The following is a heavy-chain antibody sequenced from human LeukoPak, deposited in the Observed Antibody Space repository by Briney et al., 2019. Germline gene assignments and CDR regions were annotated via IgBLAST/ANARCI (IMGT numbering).Heavy chain of an antibody. J-gene: IGHJ4*02. D-gene: IGHD3-10*01. CDR1: GFSVSVNY. Sequence: GGSLRLSCAASGFSVSVNYMSWVRQAPGKGLEWVSVLFASGYSKYADSVKGRFTISRDNSENTLDLHMHSLRAEDTAVYYCARDDRGSGSGPPHDYWGPGTLVTVSS. CDR2: LFASGYS. CDR3: ARDDRGSGSGPPHDY. V-gene: IGHV3-66*01.